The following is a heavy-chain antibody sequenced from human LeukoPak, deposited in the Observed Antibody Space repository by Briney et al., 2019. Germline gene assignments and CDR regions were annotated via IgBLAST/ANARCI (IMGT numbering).Heavy chain of an antibody. J-gene: IGHJ5*02. Sequence: GGSLTLPCAASGLTLRSYAMSWVREAPGEGLEWVSAISGNCGSTYYAVSVKGLFTISRDNSNNTQYLQMNSLRAEDTAVYYCTKCPNVYGSGSYEGDNWFDAWGQGTLVTVSS. V-gene: IGHV3-23*01. CDR3: TKCPNVYGSGSYEGDNWFDA. CDR1: GLTLRSYA. D-gene: IGHD3-10*01. CDR2: ISGNCGST.